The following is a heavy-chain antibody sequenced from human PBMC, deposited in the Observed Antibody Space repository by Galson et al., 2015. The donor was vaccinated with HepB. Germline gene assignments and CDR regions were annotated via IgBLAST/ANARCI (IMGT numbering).Heavy chain of an antibody. V-gene: IGHV4-30-4*08. CDR1: GFSIGSGDYF. D-gene: IGHD4/OR15-4a*01. Sequence: LSLTCNVSGFSIGSGDYFWTWIRQSPGKGLEWIGYIYYSGSTFYNPSLSSRVTISEDTSKNQFSLRLSYVTGADTATYFCARGGAYYGLDVWGQGTTVTVSS. J-gene: IGHJ6*02. CDR2: IYYSGST. CDR3: ARGGAYYGLDV.